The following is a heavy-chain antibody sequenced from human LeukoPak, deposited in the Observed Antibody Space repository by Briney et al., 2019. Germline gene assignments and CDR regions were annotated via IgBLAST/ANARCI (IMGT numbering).Heavy chain of an antibody. V-gene: IGHV4-59*08. Sequence: SETLSLTCAVSGGSISSSYWTWIRQPPGKGLEWIGYIYYSGSTKYNPSLKSRVTMSVDTSKNRFSLKLSSVTAADTAVYYCARHRGYCSSTSCSYNWFDPWGQGTLVTVSS. D-gene: IGHD2-2*03. CDR1: GGSISSSY. CDR3: ARHRGYCSSTSCSYNWFDP. J-gene: IGHJ5*02. CDR2: IYYSGST.